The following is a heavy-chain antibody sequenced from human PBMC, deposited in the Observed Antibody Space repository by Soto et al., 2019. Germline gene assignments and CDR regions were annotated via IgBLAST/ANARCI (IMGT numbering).Heavy chain of an antibody. CDR3: ARGELGYCSSTSCYPPDY. J-gene: IGHJ4*02. Sequence: SVKVSCKASGGTFSSYAISWVRQAPGQGLEWMGGIIPIFGTANYAQKFQGRVTITADESTSTAYMELSSLRSEDTAVYYCARGELGYCSSTSCYPPDYWGQGTLVTVSS. D-gene: IGHD2-2*01. V-gene: IGHV1-69*13. CDR2: IIPIFGTA. CDR1: GGTFSSYA.